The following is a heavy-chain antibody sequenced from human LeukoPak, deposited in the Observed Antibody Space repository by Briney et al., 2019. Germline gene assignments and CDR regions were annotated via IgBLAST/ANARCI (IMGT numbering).Heavy chain of an antibody. CDR1: GYTFTGYY. Sequence: EASVKVSCKASGYTFTGYYMHWVRQAPGQGLEWMGWINPNSGGTNYAQKFQGRVTMTRDTSISTAYMELSRLRSDDTAVYYCATSYCGGDCYSFQHWGQGTLVTVSS. CDR3: ATSYCGGDCYSFQH. J-gene: IGHJ1*01. V-gene: IGHV1-2*02. D-gene: IGHD2-21*02. CDR2: INPNSGGT.